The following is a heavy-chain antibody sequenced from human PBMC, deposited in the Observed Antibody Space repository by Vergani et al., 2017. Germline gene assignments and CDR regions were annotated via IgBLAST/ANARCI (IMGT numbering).Heavy chain of an antibody. CDR3: ARAQKRGYSYGYPYYYYGMDV. Sequence: QVQLQQWGAGLLKPSETLSLTCAVYGGSFSGYYWSWIRQPPGKGLEWIGEINHSGSTNYNPSLKSRVTISVDTSKNQFSLKLSSVTAADTAVYYCARAQKRGYSYGYPYYYYGMDVWGQGTTVTDSS. CDR1: GGSFSGYY. D-gene: IGHD5-18*01. CDR2: INHSGST. J-gene: IGHJ6*02. V-gene: IGHV4-34*01.